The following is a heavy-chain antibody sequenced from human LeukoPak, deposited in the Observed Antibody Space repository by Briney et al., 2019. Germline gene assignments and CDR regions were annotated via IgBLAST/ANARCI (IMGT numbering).Heavy chain of an antibody. D-gene: IGHD3-10*01. J-gene: IGHJ4*02. CDR3: AKDIGYYGSEADY. V-gene: IGHV3-48*03. CDR1: GFTFSSYE. Sequence: GGSLRLSCAASGFTFSSYEMNWVRQAPGKGLEGVSYISSSGSTIYYADSVKGRFTISRDNAKNSLYLQMNSLRAEDTALYYCAKDIGYYGSEADYWGQGTLVTVSS. CDR2: ISSSGSTI.